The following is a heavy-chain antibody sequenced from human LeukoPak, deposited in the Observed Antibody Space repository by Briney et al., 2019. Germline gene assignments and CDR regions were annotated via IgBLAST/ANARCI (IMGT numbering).Heavy chain of an antibody. CDR3: ARVYRLRYFDWLLSPPYYFDY. V-gene: IGHV3-66*01. CDR2: IYSGGST. J-gene: IGHJ4*02. D-gene: IGHD3-9*01. Sequence: PGGPLRLSCAASGFTVSSNYMSWVRQAPGKGLEWVSVIYSGGSTYYADSVKGRFTISRDNSKNTLYLQMNSLRAEDTAVYYCARVYRLRYFDWLLSPPYYFDYWGQGTLVTVSS. CDR1: GFTVSSNY.